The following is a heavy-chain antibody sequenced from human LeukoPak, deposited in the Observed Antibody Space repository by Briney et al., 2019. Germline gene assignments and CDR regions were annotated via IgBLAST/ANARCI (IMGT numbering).Heavy chain of an antibody. CDR1: GFTFSSYW. CDR2: IKQDGSEK. J-gene: IGHJ4*02. Sequence: GGSLRPSCAASGFTFSSYWMSWVRQAPGKGLEWVANIKQDGSEKYYVDSVKGRFTISRDNAKNSLYLQMNSLRAEDTAVYYCARDVLRYFDWAKGVFDYWGRGTLVTVSS. D-gene: IGHD3-9*01. V-gene: IGHV3-7*01. CDR3: ARDVLRYFDWAKGVFDY.